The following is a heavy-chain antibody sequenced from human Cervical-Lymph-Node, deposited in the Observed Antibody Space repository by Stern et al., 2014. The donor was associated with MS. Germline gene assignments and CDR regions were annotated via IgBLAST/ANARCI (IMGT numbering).Heavy chain of an antibody. D-gene: IGHD1-14*01. V-gene: IGHV2-5*01. CDR2: LYWNDDK. Sequence: QITLKESGPTLVKPTQTLTLTCTFSGLSLSTSEVAVGWLRQPPGKALEWLALLYWNDDKYYSPSLKSRLTITKDTSENQVVLTMTNMDPVDTGTYYCAHDGTRSRYGMDVWGQGTTVTVSS. CDR1: GLSLSTSEVA. J-gene: IGHJ6*02. CDR3: AHDGTRSRYGMDV.